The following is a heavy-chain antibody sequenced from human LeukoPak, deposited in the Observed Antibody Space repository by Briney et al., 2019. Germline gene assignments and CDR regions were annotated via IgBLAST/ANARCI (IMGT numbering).Heavy chain of an antibody. J-gene: IGHJ4*02. CDR2: ISGSGGST. CDR3: AKSRYSGSYHGDY. V-gene: IGHV3-23*01. Sequence: GGSLRLSCAVSGFAFGSEAMSWVRQAPGKGLEWVSAISGSGGSTYYADSVKGRFTISRDNSKNTLYLQMNSLRAEDTAVYYCAKSRYSGSYHGDYWGQGTLVTVSS. CDR1: GFAFGSEA. D-gene: IGHD1-26*01.